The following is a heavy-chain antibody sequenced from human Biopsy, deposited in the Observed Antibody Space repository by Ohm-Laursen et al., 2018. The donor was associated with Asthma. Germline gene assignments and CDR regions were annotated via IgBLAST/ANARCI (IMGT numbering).Heavy chain of an antibody. J-gene: IGHJ3*02. CDR3: VRDGTDDALDI. Sequence: SLSLSCAASGFSFSNFAIHWVRQAPGKGLEWVGVISKDASTQDYADSVKGRFTMARDNSKNTLDLQINSLREEDTAVYYCVRDGTDDALDIWGQGTVVSASS. CDR2: ISKDASTQ. D-gene: IGHD1-1*01. CDR1: GFSFSNFA. V-gene: IGHV3-30*01.